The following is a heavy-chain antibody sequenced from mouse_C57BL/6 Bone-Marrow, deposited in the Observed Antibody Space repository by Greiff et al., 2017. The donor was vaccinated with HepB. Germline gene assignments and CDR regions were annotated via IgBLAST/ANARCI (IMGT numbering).Heavy chain of an antibody. CDR3: ARETVVGKYYAMDY. CDR2: ISYDGSN. V-gene: IGHV3-6*01. CDR1: GYSITSGYY. J-gene: IGHJ4*01. D-gene: IGHD1-1*01. Sequence: EVQLQESGPGLVKPSQSLSLTCSVTGYSITSGYYWNWIRQFPGNKLEWMGYISYDGSNNYNPSLKNRISITRDTSKNQFFLKLNSVTTEDTATYYCARETVVGKYYAMDYWGQGTSVTVSS.